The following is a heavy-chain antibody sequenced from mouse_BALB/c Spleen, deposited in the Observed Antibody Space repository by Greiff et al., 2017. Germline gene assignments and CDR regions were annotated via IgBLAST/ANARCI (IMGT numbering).Heavy chain of an antibody. CDR3: ARHLDYDYAMDY. Sequence: EVNVVESGGGLVQPGGSLKLSCAASGFTFSSYTMSWVRQTPEKRLEWVAYISNGGGSTYYPDTVKGRFTISRDNAKNTLYLQMSSLKSEDTAMYYCARHLDYDYAMDYWGQGTSVTVSS. J-gene: IGHJ4*01. CDR1: GFTFSSYT. D-gene: IGHD2-4*01. V-gene: IGHV5-12-2*01. CDR2: ISNGGGST.